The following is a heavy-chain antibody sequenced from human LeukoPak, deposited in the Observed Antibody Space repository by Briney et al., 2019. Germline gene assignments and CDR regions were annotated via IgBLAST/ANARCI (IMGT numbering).Heavy chain of an antibody. CDR3: ARGELGILPDY. Sequence: GGSLRLSCAASGFTFSSYGMHWVRQAPGKGLEWVAVIWYDGSNKYYADSVKGRFTISRDNSKNTLYLQMNSLRAEDTAVYYCARGELGILPDYWGQGTLVTVSS. V-gene: IGHV3-33*01. CDR1: GFTFSSYG. CDR2: IWYDGSNK. D-gene: IGHD7-27*01. J-gene: IGHJ4*02.